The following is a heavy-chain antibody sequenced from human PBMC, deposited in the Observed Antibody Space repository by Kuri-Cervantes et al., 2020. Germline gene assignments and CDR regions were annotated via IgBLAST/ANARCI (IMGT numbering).Heavy chain of an antibody. CDR2: IGSAGDT. D-gene: IGHD1-26*01. CDR3: ARVSGYYYMDV. J-gene: IGHJ6*03. CDR1: GFTFSGYD. V-gene: IGHV3-13*01. Sequence: GESLKISCAASGFTFSGYDMHSVRQVTGKGLEWVSAIGSAGDTYYPGSVKGRFTISRENAKNSLYLQMNSLRAGDTAVYYCARVSGYYYMDVWGKGTTVTVSS.